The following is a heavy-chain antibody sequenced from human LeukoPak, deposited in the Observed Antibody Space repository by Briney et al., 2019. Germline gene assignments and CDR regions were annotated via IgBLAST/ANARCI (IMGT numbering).Heavy chain of an antibody. CDR3: AREGRYRSGWYLGYYFDY. CDR2: ISAYNGNT. CDR1: GYTFTSYG. J-gene: IGHJ4*02. D-gene: IGHD6-19*01. V-gene: IGHV1-18*01. Sequence: ASVKVSCKASGYTFTSYGISWVRQAPGQGLECMGWISAYNGNTNYAQKLQGRVTMTTDTSTSTAYMELRSLRSDDTAVYYCAREGRYRSGWYLGYYFDYWGQGTLVTVSS.